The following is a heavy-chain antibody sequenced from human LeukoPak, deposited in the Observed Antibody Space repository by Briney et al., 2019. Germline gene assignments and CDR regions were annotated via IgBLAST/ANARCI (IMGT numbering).Heavy chain of an antibody. CDR2: INPNSGGT. Sequence: ASVKVSCKASGYTFINYGISWVRQAPGQGLGWRGWINPNSGGTNYAQKFQGRVTMTRDTSISTAYMELSRLRSDDTAVYYCARASTIFGIHNGYMDVWGKGTTVTVSS. J-gene: IGHJ6*03. D-gene: IGHD3-3*01. CDR3: ARASTIFGIHNGYMDV. CDR1: GYTFINYG. V-gene: IGHV1-2*02.